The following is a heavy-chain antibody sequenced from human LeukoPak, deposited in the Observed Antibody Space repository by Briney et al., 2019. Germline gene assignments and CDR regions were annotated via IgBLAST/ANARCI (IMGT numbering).Heavy chain of an antibody. CDR1: GGSISSYY. CDR3: ARQIASAGTAGFDF. V-gene: IGHV4-4*07. Sequence: SETLSLSCTVSGGSISSYYWSWIRQPAGKGLECIGRIYSTGSTNYNPSLKSRVTMSVDASKNQFSLRLRSVTAADTAVYYCARQIASAGTAGFDFWGQGALVTVAS. D-gene: IGHD6-13*01. CDR2: IYSTGST. J-gene: IGHJ4*02.